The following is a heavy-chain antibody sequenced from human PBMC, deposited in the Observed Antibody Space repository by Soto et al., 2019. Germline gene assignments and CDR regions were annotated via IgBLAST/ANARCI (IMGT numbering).Heavy chain of an antibody. V-gene: IGHV3-30-3*01. CDR1: GFTFSSYA. Sequence: PGGPLRLSCAASGFTFSSYAMHWVRQAPGKGLEWVAVISYDGSNKYYADSVKGRFTISRDNSKNTLYLQMNSLRAEDTAVYYCARDLGWLDPYYGMDVWGQGTTVTVSS. CDR2: ISYDGSNK. D-gene: IGHD6-19*01. J-gene: IGHJ6*02. CDR3: ARDLGWLDPYYGMDV.